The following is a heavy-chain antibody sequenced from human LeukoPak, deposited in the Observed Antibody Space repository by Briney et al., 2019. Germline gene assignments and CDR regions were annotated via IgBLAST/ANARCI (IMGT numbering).Heavy chain of an antibody. CDR2: IYYSGST. V-gene: IGHV4-59*01. D-gene: IGHD3-16*01. CDR1: GGSISSYY. CDR3: ARAKIYLTDYYYYGMDV. Sequence: SETLPLTCTVSGGSISSYYWSWIRQPPGKGLEWIGYIYYSGSTNYNPSLKSRVTISVDTSKNQFSLKLSSVTAADTAVYYCARAKIYLTDYYYYGMDVWGQGTTVTVSS. J-gene: IGHJ6*02.